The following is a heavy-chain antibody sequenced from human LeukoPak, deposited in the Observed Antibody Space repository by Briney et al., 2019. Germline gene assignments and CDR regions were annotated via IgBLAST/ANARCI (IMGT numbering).Heavy chain of an antibody. J-gene: IGHJ3*02. V-gene: IGHV3-30*02. CDR1: GFTFSSYG. CDR2: IRYDGSNK. D-gene: IGHD3-3*01. Sequence: GGSLRLSCAASGFTFSSYGMHWVRQAPGKGLEWVAFIRYDGSNKYYADSVKGRFTISRDNSKNTLYLQMNSLRAEDTAVYYCAKDLSLEWSQWGAFDIWGQGTMVTVSS. CDR3: AKDLSLEWSQWGAFDI.